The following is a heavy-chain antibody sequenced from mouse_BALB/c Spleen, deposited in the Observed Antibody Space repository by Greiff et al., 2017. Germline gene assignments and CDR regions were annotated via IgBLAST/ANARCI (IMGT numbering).Heavy chain of an antibody. J-gene: IGHJ1*01. D-gene: IGHD1-1*01. CDR1: GFTFSDFY. Sequence: EVKLVESGGGLVQPGGSLRLSCATSGFTFSDFYMEWVRQPPGKRLEWIAASRNKANDYTTEYSASVKGRFIVTRDTYQSILYLQMNALSAEDTAIYDCARGYHYGGDFDDWGAGTTVTVSS. V-gene: IGHV7-1*02. CDR3: ARGYHYGGDFDD. CDR2: SRNKANDYTT.